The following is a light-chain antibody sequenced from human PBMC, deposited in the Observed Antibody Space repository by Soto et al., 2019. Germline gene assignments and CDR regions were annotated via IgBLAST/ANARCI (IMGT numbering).Light chain of an antibody. CDR3: QQYYSLPLT. Sequence: VIWMTQSPSLVSASTGDRVTISCRMSQAVGAYLAWYQQKPWKAPKLLIYATSTLQRGVPSRFSGSGSGTECTLTISNLQSEDCATSYGQQYYSLPLTFGGGIRVEIK. CDR1: QAVGAY. CDR2: ATS. J-gene: IGKJ4*01. V-gene: IGKV1D-8*01.